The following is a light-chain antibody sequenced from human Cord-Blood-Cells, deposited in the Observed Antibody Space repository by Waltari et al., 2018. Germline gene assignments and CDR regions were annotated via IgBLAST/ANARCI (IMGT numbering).Light chain of an antibody. CDR3: CSYAGSYTYV. Sequence: QSPLTQTRSVSGSPGQSVTISCPGTSSDVGGYNYVSWYQQHPGKAPNLMIYDVSKRPSGLPDRFSGSKSGNTASLTISGLQAEDEADYYCCSYAGSYTYVFGTGTKVTVL. CDR1: SSDVGGYNY. CDR2: DVS. J-gene: IGLJ1*01. V-gene: IGLV2-11*01.